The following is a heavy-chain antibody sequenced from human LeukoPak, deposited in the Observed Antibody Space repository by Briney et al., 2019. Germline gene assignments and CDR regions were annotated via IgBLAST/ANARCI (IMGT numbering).Heavy chain of an antibody. J-gene: IGHJ4*02. Sequence: GGSLRLSCAASGFTFSSYWMSWVRQAPGKGLEWVSYISSSGSTIYYADSVKGRFTISRDNAKNSLYLQMNSLRAEDTAVYYCARTDYDFWSGYSPLDYWGQGTLVTVSS. V-gene: IGHV3-48*04. CDR1: GFTFSSYW. CDR2: ISSSGSTI. CDR3: ARTDYDFWSGYSPLDY. D-gene: IGHD3-3*01.